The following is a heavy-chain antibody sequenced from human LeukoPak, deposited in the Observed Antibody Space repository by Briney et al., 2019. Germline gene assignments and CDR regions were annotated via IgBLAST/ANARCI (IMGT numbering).Heavy chain of an antibody. Sequence: ASVKVSCKASGYTFTSYGISWVRQAPGQGLEWMGWISAYNGNTNYAQKLQGRVTMTTDTSTSTAYMELRSLRSDDTAVYYCARVVAARLGDWFDPWAREPWSPSPQ. V-gene: IGHV1-18*01. J-gene: IGHJ5*02. CDR1: GYTFTSYG. CDR2: ISAYNGNT. CDR3: ARVVAARLGDWFDP. D-gene: IGHD6-6*01.